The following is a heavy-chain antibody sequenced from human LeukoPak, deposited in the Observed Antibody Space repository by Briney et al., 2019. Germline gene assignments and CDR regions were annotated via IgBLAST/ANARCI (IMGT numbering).Heavy chain of an antibody. V-gene: IGHV3-30-3*01. D-gene: IGHD1-26*01. CDR2: ISYDGSNK. CDR1: GFTFSSYA. CDR3: ARDKVVGEYYFDY. J-gene: IGHJ4*02. Sequence: GGSLRLSCAASGFTFSSYAMHWVRQAPGKGLEWVAVISYDGSNKYYADSVKGRFTISRDNSKNTLYPQMNSLRAEDTAVYYCARDKVVGEYYFDYWGQGTLVTVSS.